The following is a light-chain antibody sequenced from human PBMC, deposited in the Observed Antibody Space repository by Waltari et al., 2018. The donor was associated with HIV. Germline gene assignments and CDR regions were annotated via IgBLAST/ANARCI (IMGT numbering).Light chain of an antibody. CDR3: CSYAGSYTFWV. CDR2: DVT. CDR1: SSDVGDYDS. Sequence: QSALTQPRSVSGSPGQSVTISCTGTSSDVGDYDSVSWYHQHPGKAPKLIIYDVTKRPSGVPDRFSGSKSGNTASLTISGLQAEDEADYYCCSYAGSYTFWVFGGGTKLTVL. J-gene: IGLJ3*02. V-gene: IGLV2-11*01.